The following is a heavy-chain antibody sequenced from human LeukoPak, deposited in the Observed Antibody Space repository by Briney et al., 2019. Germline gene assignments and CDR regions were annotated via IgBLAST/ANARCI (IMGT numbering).Heavy chain of an antibody. CDR2: IYYSGST. CDR1: GGSMSGYY. CDR3: ARHRYYYDSSGYYYQP. V-gene: IGHV4-59*01. J-gene: IGHJ5*02. Sequence: SETLSLTCTVSGGSMSGYYWSWIRQPPGKGLECIGYIYYSGSTNYNPSLKSRVTISVDTSRNQFSLRLSSVTAADTAVYYCARHRYYYDSSGYYYQPWGQGTLVTVSS. D-gene: IGHD3-22*01.